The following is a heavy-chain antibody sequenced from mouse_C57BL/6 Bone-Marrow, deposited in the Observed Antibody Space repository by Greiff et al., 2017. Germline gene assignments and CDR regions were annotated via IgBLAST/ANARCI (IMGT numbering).Heavy chain of an antibody. CDR3: ARHYYGRSWFAY. CDR1: GYTFTDHT. V-gene: IGHV1-78*01. J-gene: IGHJ3*01. Sequence: VKLQQSDAELVKPGASVTISCKVSGYTFTDHTIHWMKQRPEQGLEWIGYIYPIDGSTKYNEKFKGKATLTADKSSSTAYMQLNSLTSEDSAVYFCARHYYGRSWFAYWGKGTLGTVSA. CDR2: IYPIDGST. D-gene: IGHD1-1*01.